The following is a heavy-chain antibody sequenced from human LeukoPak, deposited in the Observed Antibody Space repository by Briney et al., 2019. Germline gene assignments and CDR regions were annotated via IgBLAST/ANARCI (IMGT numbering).Heavy chain of an antibody. Sequence: PGGSLRLSCAASGFTFSSYSMNWVRQAPGKGLEWVSSISSSSSYIYYADSVKGRFTISRDNAKNSLYLQMNSVRAEDTAVYYCARLAVAGSISDYWGQGTLVTVSS. CDR2: ISSSSSYI. V-gene: IGHV3-21*01. CDR3: ARLAVAGSISDY. D-gene: IGHD6-19*01. CDR1: GFTFSSYS. J-gene: IGHJ4*02.